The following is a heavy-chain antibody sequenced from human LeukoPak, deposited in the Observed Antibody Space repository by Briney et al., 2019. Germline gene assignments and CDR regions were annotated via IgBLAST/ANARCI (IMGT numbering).Heavy chain of an antibody. Sequence: GGSLRLSCAASGFNFTSYSMNWVRQAPGKGLEWISYISGSSRAIYYADSVKGRFTISRDNAKNSLYLHMSSLRADDTAVYYCAKSVVTAIGAFDIWGQGTMVSVSS. CDR1: GFNFTSYS. D-gene: IGHD2-21*02. J-gene: IGHJ3*02. CDR3: AKSVVTAIGAFDI. CDR2: ISGSSRAI. V-gene: IGHV3-48*01.